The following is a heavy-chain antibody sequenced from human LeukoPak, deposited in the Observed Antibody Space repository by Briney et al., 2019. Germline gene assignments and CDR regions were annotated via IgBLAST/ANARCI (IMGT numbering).Heavy chain of an antibody. J-gene: IGHJ6*02. V-gene: IGHV4-39*01. CDR1: GGSISSSSYY. Sequence: PSETLSLTCTVSGGSISSSSYYWGWIRQPPGKGLEWIGGIYYSGSTYYNPSLKSRVTISVDTSKNQFSLKLSSVTAADTAVYYCAGSQHSWSPYYYYYGMDVWGQGTTVTVSS. CDR2: IYYSGST. CDR3: AGSQHSWSPYYYYYGMDV.